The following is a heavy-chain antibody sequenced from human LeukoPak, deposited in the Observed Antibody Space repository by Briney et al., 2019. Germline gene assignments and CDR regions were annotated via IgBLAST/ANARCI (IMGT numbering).Heavy chain of an antibody. J-gene: IGHJ6*02. D-gene: IGHD3-16*01. CDR3: AREGGYQYYYAMDV. V-gene: IGHV3-21*01. Sequence: GGSLRLSCAASGFTLKTYTMHWVRQAPGMGLEWVSSISSSSSSYIFYADSVKGRFTISRDNAKNSLYLQMSSLRAEDAAVYYCAREGGYQYYYAMDVWGQGTTVTVSS. CDR2: ISSSSSSYI. CDR1: GFTLKTYT.